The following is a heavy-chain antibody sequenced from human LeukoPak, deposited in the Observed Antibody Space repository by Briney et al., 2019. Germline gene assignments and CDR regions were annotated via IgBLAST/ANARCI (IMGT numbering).Heavy chain of an antibody. CDR3: AKSQWKVGATDYFDY. J-gene: IGHJ4*02. D-gene: IGHD1-26*01. CDR2: INDNGGQR. Sequence: GGSLRPSCAASGFAFNNYAMTWVRQAPGRGLEWDSNINDNGGQRHYADSVKGRLTISRDNSKNTLCLKMDSLRAEDTAVYYCAKSQWKVGATDYFDYWGQGILVTVSS. CDR1: GFAFNNYA. V-gene: IGHV3-23*01.